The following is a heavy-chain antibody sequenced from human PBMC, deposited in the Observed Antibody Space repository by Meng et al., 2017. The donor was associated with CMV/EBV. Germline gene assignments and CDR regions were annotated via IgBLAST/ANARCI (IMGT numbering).Heavy chain of an antibody. V-gene: IGHV3-30-3*01. Sequence: GGSLRLSCAASGFTFSSYAMHWVRQAPGKGLEWVAVISYDGSNKYYAGSVKGRFTISRDNSKNTLYLQMNSLRAEDTAVYYCASDRGFGDLDSWGQGTLVTVSS. D-gene: IGHD3-10*01. CDR2: ISYDGSNK. J-gene: IGHJ4*02. CDR1: GFTFSSYA. CDR3: ASDRGFGDLDS.